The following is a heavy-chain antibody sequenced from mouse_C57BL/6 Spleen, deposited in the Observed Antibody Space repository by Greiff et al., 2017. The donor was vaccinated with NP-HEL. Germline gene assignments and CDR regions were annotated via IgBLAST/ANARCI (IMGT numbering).Heavy chain of an antibody. J-gene: IGHJ2*01. V-gene: IGHV1-54*01. CDR3: ARSYYYGSSPFFDY. D-gene: IGHD1-1*01. Sequence: VQLQQSGAELVRPGTSVKVSCKASGYAFTNYLIEWVKQRPGQGLEWIGVINPGSGGTNYNEKFKGKATLTADKSSSTAYMQLSSLTSEDSAVYFCARSYYYGSSPFFDYWGQGTTLTVSS. CDR2: INPGSGGT. CDR1: GYAFTNYL.